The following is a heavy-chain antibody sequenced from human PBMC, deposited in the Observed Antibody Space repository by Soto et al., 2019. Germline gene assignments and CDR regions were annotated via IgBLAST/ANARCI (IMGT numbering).Heavy chain of an antibody. V-gene: IGHV1-58*02. CDR3: ARALWEPYP. CDR1: GFTFTSYA. D-gene: IGHD1-26*01. CDR2: IVVGSGTA. Sequence: SVKVSCKASGFTFTSYAMQWVRQARGQRLEWIGWIVVGSGTANYAQKFQGRVAITADESTSTAYMELSSLRSEDTAVYYCARALWEPYPWGQGTLVTVSS. J-gene: IGHJ5*02.